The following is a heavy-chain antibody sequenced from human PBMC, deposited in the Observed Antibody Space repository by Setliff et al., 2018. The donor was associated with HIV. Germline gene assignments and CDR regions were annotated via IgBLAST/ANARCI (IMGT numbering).Heavy chain of an antibody. V-gene: IGHV5-51*01. CDR3: AIIYYYDSSPVAFDI. J-gene: IGHJ3*02. CDR2: IYPGDSDT. D-gene: IGHD3-22*01. CDR1: GYSFANSW. Sequence: PGESLKISCKGSGYSFANSWIGWVRQMPGKGLEWMRIIYPGDSDTTYSPSFQGQVTMSADKSISTAYLQWRSLKASDTAMYYCAIIYYYDSSPVAFDIWGQGTMVTVSS.